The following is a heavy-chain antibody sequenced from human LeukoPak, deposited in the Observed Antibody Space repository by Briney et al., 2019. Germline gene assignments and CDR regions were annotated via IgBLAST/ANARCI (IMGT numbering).Heavy chain of an antibody. J-gene: IGHJ4*02. Sequence: PGGSLRLSCAASGFTFSSYAMHWVRQAPGKGLEWVAVISYDGSNKYYADSVKGRFTISRDNSKNTLYLQMNSLRAEDTAMYYCARDPVGYSNRNDYWGQGTLVTVYS. CDR2: ISYDGSNK. CDR1: GFTFSSYA. V-gene: IGHV3-30-3*01. CDR3: ARDPVGYSNRNDY. D-gene: IGHD4-11*01.